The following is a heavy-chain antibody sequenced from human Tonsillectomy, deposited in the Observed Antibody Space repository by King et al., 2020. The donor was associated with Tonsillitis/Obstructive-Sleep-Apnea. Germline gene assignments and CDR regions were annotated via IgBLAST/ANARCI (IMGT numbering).Heavy chain of an antibody. D-gene: IGHD3-3*01. CDR2: IKSKTDGGTT. Sequence: EVQLVESGGGLVKPGGSLRLSCAASGFTFSNAWMSWVRQAPGKGLEWVGRIKSKTDGGTTDYAVPVKGRFTISRDDSKNTLYLQMNSLKTEDTAVYYCTTRDFWSGYYLFDYWGQGTLVTVSS. J-gene: IGHJ4*02. CDR1: GFTFSNAW. V-gene: IGHV3-15*01. CDR3: TTRDFWSGYYLFDY.